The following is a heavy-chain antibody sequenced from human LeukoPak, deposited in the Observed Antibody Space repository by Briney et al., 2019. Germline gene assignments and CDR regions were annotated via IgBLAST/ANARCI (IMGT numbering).Heavy chain of an antibody. CDR3: ASAFDYGDYGPVPSDY. CDR1: GFTFSSYW. V-gene: IGHV3-74*01. CDR2: INSDGSST. Sequence: PGGSLRLSCAASGFTFSSYWMHWVRQAPGKGLVWVSRINSDGSSTSYADSVKGRFTISRDNAKNTLYLQMNSLRAEDTAVYYCASAFDYGDYGPVPSDYWGQGTLVTVSS. J-gene: IGHJ4*02. D-gene: IGHD4-17*01.